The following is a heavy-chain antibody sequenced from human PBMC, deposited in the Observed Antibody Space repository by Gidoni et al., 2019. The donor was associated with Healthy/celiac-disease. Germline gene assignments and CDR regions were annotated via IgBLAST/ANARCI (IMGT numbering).Heavy chain of an antibody. V-gene: IGHV3-30*18. D-gene: IGHD1-1*01. CDR2: ISYDGSNK. CDR1: GFTFSSYG. J-gene: IGHJ6*03. CDR3: AKAPVEGYVRDYYMDV. Sequence: VVQPGRSLRLSCAASGFTFSSYGMHWVRQAPGKGLEWVAVISYDGSNKYYADSVKGRFTISRDNSKNTLYLQMNSLRAEDTAVYYCAKAPVEGYVRDYYMDVWGKGTTVTVSS.